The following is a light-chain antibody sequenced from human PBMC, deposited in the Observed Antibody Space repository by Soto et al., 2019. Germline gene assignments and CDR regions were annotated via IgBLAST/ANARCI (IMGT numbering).Light chain of an antibody. CDR2: KAS. CDR3: QHYNSYSEA. CDR1: QGISNW. J-gene: IGKJ1*01. Sequence: VTQSPSSVSASVVDRGSITCRASQGISNWLTWYQQKPGKAPKLLIYKASTLKSGVPSRFSGRGSRTEFTLTISSLQPDDFATYYCQHYNSYSEAFGQGTKVDIK. V-gene: IGKV1-5*03.